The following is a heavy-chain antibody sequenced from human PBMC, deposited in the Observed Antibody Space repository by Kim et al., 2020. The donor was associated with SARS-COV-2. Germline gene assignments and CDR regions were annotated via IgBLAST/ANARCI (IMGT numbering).Heavy chain of an antibody. CDR2: GST. J-gene: IGHJ3*02. Sequence: GSTNYTPALKSRVTIPVDTSKIQFSLKLSSVAAADTAVYYCARHVRAFDIWGQGTMVTVSS. V-gene: IGHV4-59*08. CDR3: ARHVRAFDI.